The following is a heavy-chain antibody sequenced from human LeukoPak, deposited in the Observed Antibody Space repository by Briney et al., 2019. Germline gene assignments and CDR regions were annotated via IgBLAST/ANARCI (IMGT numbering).Heavy chain of an antibody. CDR2: ISISSSYI. J-gene: IGHJ6*02. Sequence: GGSLRLSCAASGFTFSSYSMNWVRQAPGKGLEGFPSISISSSYIYYADSVKGRFTISRDNAKKSLSLQMNSLRAEDTAVYYCARVNPSSHREGAYYYGMDVWGQGTTVTVSS. CDR1: GFTFSSYS. V-gene: IGHV3-21*01. D-gene: IGHD6-6*01. CDR3: ARVNPSSHREGAYYYGMDV.